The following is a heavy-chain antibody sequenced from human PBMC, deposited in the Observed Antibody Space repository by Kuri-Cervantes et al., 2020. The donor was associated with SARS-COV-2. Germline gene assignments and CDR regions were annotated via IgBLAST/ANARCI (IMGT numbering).Heavy chain of an antibody. CDR3: ARDRDCSSTSCYMGWGYYYYGMDV. Sequence: GESLKISCAASGFTFSSYWMSWVRQAPGKGLEWVANIKQDGSEKYYVDSVKGRFTISRDNAKNSLYLQMNSLRAEDTAVYYCARDRDCSSTSCYMGWGYYYYGMDVWGQGTTVTVSS. CDR1: GFTFSSYW. D-gene: IGHD2-2*02. CDR2: IKQDGSEK. J-gene: IGHJ6*02. V-gene: IGHV3-7*01.